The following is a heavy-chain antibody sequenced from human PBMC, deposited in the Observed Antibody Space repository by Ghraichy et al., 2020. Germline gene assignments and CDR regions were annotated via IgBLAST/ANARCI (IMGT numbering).Heavy chain of an antibody. V-gene: IGHV1-69*04. Sequence: SVKVSCKASGGTFSSYAISWVRQAPGQGLEWMGRIIPILGIANYAQKFQGRVTITADKSTSTAYMELSSLRSEDTAVYYCAGIDGHDYGDIVSDYWGQGTLVTVSS. CDR3: AGIDGHDYGDIVSDY. CDR2: IIPILGIA. J-gene: IGHJ4*02. CDR1: GGTFSSYA. D-gene: IGHD4-17*01.